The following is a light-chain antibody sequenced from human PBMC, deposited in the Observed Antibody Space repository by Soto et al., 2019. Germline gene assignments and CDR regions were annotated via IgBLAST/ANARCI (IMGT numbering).Light chain of an antibody. J-gene: IGKJ5*01. CDR1: QGISNY. CDR2: AAS. Sequence: DIQMTQSPSSLSASVGDRGTIXCRASQGISNYLAWYQQKPGKVPKPLIYAASTLQSGVPSRFSGSGSGTDFTLTISSLQPEDVATYYCQKYNSAPFTVGQGTRLDIK. V-gene: IGKV1-27*01. CDR3: QKYNSAPFT.